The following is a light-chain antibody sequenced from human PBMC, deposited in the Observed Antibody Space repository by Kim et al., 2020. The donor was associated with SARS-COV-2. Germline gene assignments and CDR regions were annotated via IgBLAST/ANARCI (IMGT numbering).Light chain of an antibody. J-gene: IGKJ1*01. CDR2: AAS. CDR3: QQYDSAPQT. V-gene: IGKV1-27*01. CDR1: HDITTH. Sequence: DIQMTQSPSSLSASVGDRVTITCRASHDITTHLAWFQQRPGNPPKLLIHAASILQSGVPARFSGSGSGTDFTLTISVLHPEDASTYYCQQYDSAPQTFGQGTKVDIK.